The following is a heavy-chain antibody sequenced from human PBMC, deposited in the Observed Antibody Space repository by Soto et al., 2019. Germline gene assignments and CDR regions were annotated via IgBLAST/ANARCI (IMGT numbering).Heavy chain of an antibody. V-gene: IGHV4-34*01. J-gene: IGHJ4*02. D-gene: IGHD3-10*01. CDR1: GGSFSNNY. Sequence: PSETLSLTCAVYGGSFSNNYLTWFRQPPGKGLEWIGEISPSGTTKYIPSLKSRGTISVDTSRRQFFLKVTSVSAADTAVYYCATSLWFGTQPEIWGPGTLVTVSS. CDR2: ISPSGTT. CDR3: ATSLWFGTQPEI.